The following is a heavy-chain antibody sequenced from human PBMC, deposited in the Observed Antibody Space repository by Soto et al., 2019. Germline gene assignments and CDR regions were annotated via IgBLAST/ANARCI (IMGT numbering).Heavy chain of an antibody. D-gene: IGHD3-10*01. V-gene: IGHV1-69*13. J-gene: IGHJ4*02. Sequence: VASVKVSCKASGGTFSSYAISWVRQAPGQGLGWMGGIIPIFGTANYAQKFQGRVTITADESTSTAYMELSSLRSEDTAVYYCARDRGGSGSYYSYFDYWGQGTLVTVSS. CDR1: GGTFSSYA. CDR2: IIPIFGTA. CDR3: ARDRGGSGSYYSYFDY.